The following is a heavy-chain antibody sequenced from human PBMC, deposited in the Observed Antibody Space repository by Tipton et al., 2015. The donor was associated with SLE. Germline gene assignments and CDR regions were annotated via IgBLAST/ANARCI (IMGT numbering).Heavy chain of an antibody. CDR2: ISWDGGST. V-gene: IGHV3-74*01. CDR3: AKDVGGANFYFDY. J-gene: IGHJ4*02. Sequence: SLRLSCAASGFTFSSYWMHWVRQAPGKGLVWVSLISWDGGSTYYADSVKGRFTISRDNSKNTLYLQMNSLRAEDTAVYYCAKDVGGANFYFDYWGQGTLVTVSS. D-gene: IGHD1-26*01. CDR1: GFTFSSYW.